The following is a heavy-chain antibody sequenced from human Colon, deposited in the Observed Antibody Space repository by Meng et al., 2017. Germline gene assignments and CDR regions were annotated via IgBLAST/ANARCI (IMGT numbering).Heavy chain of an antibody. D-gene: IGHD5-18*01. CDR2: IHSSGNT. J-gene: IGHJ4*02. V-gene: IGHV4-30-4*01. CDR1: GGSINSADYY. CDR3: ARNPVIQDARTFDF. Sequence: QVQLQESGPGVVKPSKTLSLTCTISGGSINSADYYGNWIRQSPGKGLEWLGYIHSSGNTYYTPSLKSRLTMSLDTSKNQFSLRLTSVTAADTAVYYGARNPVIQDARTFDFWGQGALVTVSS.